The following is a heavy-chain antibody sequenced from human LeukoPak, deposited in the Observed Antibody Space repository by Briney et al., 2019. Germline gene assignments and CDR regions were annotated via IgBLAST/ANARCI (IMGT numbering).Heavy chain of an antibody. CDR2: ISSSSSYI. V-gene: IGHV3-21*01. Sequence: GGSLRLSCAASGFTFSSYNMNWVRQAPGKGLEWVSPISSSSSYIYYADSVKGRSTISRDNAKNSLYLQMNSLRAEDTAVYYCAKSRAFDIWGQGTMVTVSS. J-gene: IGHJ3*02. CDR1: GFTFSSYN. D-gene: IGHD6-13*01. CDR3: AKSRAFDI.